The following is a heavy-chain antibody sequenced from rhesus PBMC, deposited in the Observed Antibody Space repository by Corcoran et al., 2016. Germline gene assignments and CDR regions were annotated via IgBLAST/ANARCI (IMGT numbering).Heavy chain of an antibody. CDR3: ARNFDY. CDR1: GGSFSSYW. J-gene: IGHJ4*01. Sequence: QVQLQESGPGLVKPSETLSLTCAVSGGSFSSYWWSWIRQPPGMGRECIGEINCNSGSTNYNPSLKRRVTIAKAASKNQFYLKLSSVTAADTAVYYCARNFDYWGQGVLVTVSS. CDR2: INCNSGST. V-gene: IGHV4-80*01.